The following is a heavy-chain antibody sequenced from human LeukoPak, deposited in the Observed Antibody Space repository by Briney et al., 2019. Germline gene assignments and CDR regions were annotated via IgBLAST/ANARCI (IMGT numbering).Heavy chain of an antibody. D-gene: IGHD3-10*01. V-gene: IGHV1-18*01. CDR3: ARSGSRLTWFGETMGYCDH. CDR2: ISAYNGNT. Sequence: VASVKVSCKASGGTFSSYAISWVRQAPGQGLEWMGWISAYNGNTNYAQKVQGRVTMTTDTSTSTAYMELRSLRSDDTAVYYCARSGSRLTWFGETMGYCDHWGQGTLVTVSS. J-gene: IGHJ4*02. CDR1: GGTFSSYA.